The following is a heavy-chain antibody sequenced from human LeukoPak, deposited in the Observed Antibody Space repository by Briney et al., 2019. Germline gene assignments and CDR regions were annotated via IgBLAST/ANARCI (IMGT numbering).Heavy chain of an antibody. Sequence: GGSLRLSCVASGFTFSNYDMSWVRQAPGKGLEWVSAISGSGGSTYHADSVKGRITISRDNSKNTLYLQVNSLRVEDTAVYYCAKDGSGGTYFDYWGQGTLVTVSS. V-gene: IGHV3-23*01. D-gene: IGHD3-10*01. CDR3: AKDGSGGTYFDY. CDR2: ISGSGGST. CDR1: GFTFSNYD. J-gene: IGHJ4*02.